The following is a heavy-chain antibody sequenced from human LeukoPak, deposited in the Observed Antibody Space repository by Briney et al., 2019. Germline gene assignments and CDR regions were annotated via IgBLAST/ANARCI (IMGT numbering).Heavy chain of an antibody. CDR1: GFTFSSYE. J-gene: IGHJ5*02. D-gene: IGHD1-26*01. CDR3: AKATVGVGATRRGWFDP. V-gene: IGHV3-23*01. CDR2: ISGSGGST. Sequence: PGGSLRLSCAASGFTFSSYEMNWVRQAPGKGLEWVSAISGSGGSTYYADSVKGRFTISRDNSKNTLYLQMNSLRAEDTAVYYCAKATVGVGATRRGWFDPWGQGTLVTVSS.